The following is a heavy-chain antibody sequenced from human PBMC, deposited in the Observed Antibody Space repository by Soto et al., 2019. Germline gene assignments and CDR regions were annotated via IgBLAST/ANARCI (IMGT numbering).Heavy chain of an antibody. V-gene: IGHV1-69*02. D-gene: IGHD3-10*01. CDR3: AQMWFGELWHGMDV. Sequence: QLVQSGAEVKKPGSSVKVSCKASGGDFLSYTISWVRQAPGQGPEWMGTIIPILDVAKNAQQFQGRVAITEDRATSTVYMELRSLRSDDTAVYYCAQMWFGELWHGMDVWGQGTTITVSS. CDR1: GGDFLSYT. CDR2: IIPILDVA. J-gene: IGHJ6*02.